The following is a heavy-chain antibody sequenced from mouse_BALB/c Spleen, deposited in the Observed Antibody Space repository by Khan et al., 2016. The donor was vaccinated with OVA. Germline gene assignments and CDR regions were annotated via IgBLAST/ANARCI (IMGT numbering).Heavy chain of an antibody. D-gene: IGHD2-13*01. CDR2: VDPFNGGS. Sequence: IQLVQSGPELMKPGASVKISCKASGYSFTTYYIHWAKQSHGKTLEWLGYVDPFNGGSTYNQKFKGKATLTVDTSSSTASMHLSSLTSEDSAVXDCVRQGETSWFAYWGHGTLVTVSA. V-gene: IGHV1S135*01. CDR1: GYSFTTYY. J-gene: IGHJ3*01. CDR3: VRQGETSWFAY.